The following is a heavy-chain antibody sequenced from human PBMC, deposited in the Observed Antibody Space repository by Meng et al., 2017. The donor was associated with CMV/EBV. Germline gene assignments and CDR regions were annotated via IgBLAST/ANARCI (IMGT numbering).Heavy chain of an antibody. CDR1: GYTFTDYY. D-gene: IGHD3-22*01. J-gene: IGHJ3*02. CDR2: INPNSGGT. Sequence: ASVKVSCKAAGYTFTDYYIHWVRQAPGQGLEWLGWINPNSGGTNYAQKFQGRVTMTRDTSISTAYMELSRLRSDDTAVYYCAPAYYYDSSGYFDAFDIWGQGTMATVSS. V-gene: IGHV1-2*02. CDR3: APAYYYDSSGYFDAFDI.